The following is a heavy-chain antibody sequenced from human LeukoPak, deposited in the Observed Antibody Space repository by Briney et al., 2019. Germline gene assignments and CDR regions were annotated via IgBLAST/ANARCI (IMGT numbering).Heavy chain of an antibody. CDR3: ARALQWLATDAFDI. D-gene: IGHD6-19*01. Sequence: GGSLRLSCAASGFTLSSYWMNWVRQAPGKGLEWVANIKQDGSEKYYVDSVKGRFTISRDNAKNSLYLQMNSLRVDDTAMYYCARALQWLATDAFDIWGQGTMVTVSS. V-gene: IGHV3-7*01. J-gene: IGHJ3*02. CDR2: IKQDGSEK. CDR1: GFTLSSYW.